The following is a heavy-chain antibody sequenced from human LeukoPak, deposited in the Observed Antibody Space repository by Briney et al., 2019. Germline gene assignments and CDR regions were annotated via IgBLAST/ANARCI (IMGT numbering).Heavy chain of an antibody. J-gene: IGHJ4*02. V-gene: IGHV1-3*01. Sequence: ASVKVTCKTSGYNFASYTMHWLRQAPGQSPEWMGSINGDNGNTKYSEKFQGRVTFTRDTSASSAYMELSRLRSEDTAVYYCARSSSGTYHYWGQGTLVTVSS. CDR1: GYNFASYT. CDR2: INGDNGNT. CDR3: ARSSSGTYHY. D-gene: IGHD3-10*01.